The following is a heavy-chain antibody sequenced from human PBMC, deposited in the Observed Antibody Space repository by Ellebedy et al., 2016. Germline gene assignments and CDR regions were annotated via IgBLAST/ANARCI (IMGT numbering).Heavy chain of an antibody. CDR1: GFTVSTNY. D-gene: IGHD2-15*01. CDR2: IFSDGNT. J-gene: IGHJ5*02. CDR3: ARGVGSGWFDP. Sequence: GGSLRLSYAASGFTVSTNYMKWVRQAPGKGLEWVSAIFSDGNTYYADSVKGRFTISRDNSKNTLYLQMNSLRAEDTAVYYCARGVGSGWFDPWGQGTLVTVSS. V-gene: IGHV3-53*01.